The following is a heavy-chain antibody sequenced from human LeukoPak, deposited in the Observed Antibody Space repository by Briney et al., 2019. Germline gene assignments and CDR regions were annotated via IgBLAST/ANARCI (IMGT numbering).Heavy chain of an antibody. CDR1: GASISSGDSY. D-gene: IGHD3-3*01. V-gene: IGHV4-30-4*01. Sequence: SQTLSLTCTVSGASISSGDSYWSWIRQPPGKGLEWIGYIYYSGSTYNNPSLRSRLIISVDTSKNQFSLRLSSVTAADTAVYYCTRSLGVVIHGGMDVWGQGTTVTVSS. CDR2: IYYSGST. CDR3: TRSLGVVIHGGMDV. J-gene: IGHJ6*02.